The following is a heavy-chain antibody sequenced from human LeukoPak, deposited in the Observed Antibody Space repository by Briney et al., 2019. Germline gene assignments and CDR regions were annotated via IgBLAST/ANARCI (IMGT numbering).Heavy chain of an antibody. CDR1: GGSFSGYY. D-gene: IGHD3-9*01. V-gene: IGHV4-34*01. CDR2: INHSGST. Sequence: SETLSLTCAVYGGSFSGYYWSWIRQPPGKGLEWNGEINHSGSTNYNPSLKSRVTISVDTSKNQFSLKLSSVTAADTAVYYCARGSGRYDILTGHTVNWFDPWGQGTLVTVSS. CDR3: ARGSGRYDILTGHTVNWFDP. J-gene: IGHJ5*02.